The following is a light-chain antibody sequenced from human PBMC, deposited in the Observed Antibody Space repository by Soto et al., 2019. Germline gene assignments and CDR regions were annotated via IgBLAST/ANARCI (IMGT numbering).Light chain of an antibody. Sequence: QRVLTQPAPVPGTPGQSITISCTGTSSDVGAYNRVSWDQQSPGQAPKVIIYEVSNRPSGVSYRFSGSKSGNTASLTISEPLAEGVADQYCNAFTTGSTYVFGGETKVPV. CDR1: SSDVGAYNR. V-gene: IGLV2-14*01. CDR2: EVS. CDR3: NAFTTGSTYV. J-gene: IGLJ1*01.